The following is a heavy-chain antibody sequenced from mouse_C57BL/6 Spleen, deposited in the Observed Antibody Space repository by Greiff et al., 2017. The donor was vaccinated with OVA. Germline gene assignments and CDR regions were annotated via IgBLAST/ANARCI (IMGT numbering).Heavy chain of an antibody. CDR2: IDPSDSYT. D-gene: IGHD1-1*01. CDR1: GYTFTSYW. CDR3: ARRPSYYYGSSYDY. Sequence: QVQLQQPGAELVKPGASVKLSCKASGYTFTSYWMQWVKQRPGQGLEWIGEIDPSDSYTNYNQKFKGKATLTVDTSSSTAYMQHSSLPSEDSAVYYCARRPSYYYGSSYDYWGQGTTLTVSS. V-gene: IGHV1-50*01. J-gene: IGHJ2*01.